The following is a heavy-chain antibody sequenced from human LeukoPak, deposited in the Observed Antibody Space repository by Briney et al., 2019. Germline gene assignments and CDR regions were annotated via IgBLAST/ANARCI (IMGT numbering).Heavy chain of an antibody. V-gene: IGHV3-21*01. CDR1: GFTFSSYS. CDR3: AKTVVPAAPPGFDP. Sequence: GGSLRLSCAASGFTFSSYSMNWVRQAPGKGLEWVSSISSSSSYIYYADSVKGRFTISRDNAKNSLYLQMNSLRAEDTAVYYCAKTVVPAAPPGFDPWGQGTLVTVSS. CDR2: ISSSSSYI. J-gene: IGHJ5*02. D-gene: IGHD2-2*01.